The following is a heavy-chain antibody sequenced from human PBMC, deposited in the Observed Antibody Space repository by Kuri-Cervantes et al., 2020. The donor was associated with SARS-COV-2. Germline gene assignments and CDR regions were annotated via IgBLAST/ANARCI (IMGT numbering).Heavy chain of an antibody. CDR1: GFTFSSYW. J-gene: IGHJ4*02. CDR2: INSDGSSA. CDR3: AKGWDTVLVPAAIFFDS. V-gene: IGHV3-74*01. Sequence: LSLTCAASGFTFSSYWMHWVRQAPGKGLVWVSRINSDGSSASYADSVKGRFTISRDNAKNTLYLHMNSLRAEDTAVYYCAKGWDTVLVPAAIFFDSWGQGTLVTVSS. D-gene: IGHD2-2*02.